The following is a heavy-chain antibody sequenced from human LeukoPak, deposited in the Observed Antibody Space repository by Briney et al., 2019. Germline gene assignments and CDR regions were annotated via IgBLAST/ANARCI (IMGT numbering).Heavy chain of an antibody. CDR3: VKDRPCETCMPMDA. CDR2: LGRSGENR. V-gene: IGHV3-23*01. CDR1: GFTVSSNY. Sequence: GGSLRLSCAASGFTVSSNYMSWVRQAPGKGLEWVSGLGRSGENRYYATSVRGRFSISGDNSKDTVYLQMNSLRAEDTAIYYCVKDRPCETCMPMDAWGQGTTVTVSS. J-gene: IGHJ6*02. D-gene: IGHD2-2*01.